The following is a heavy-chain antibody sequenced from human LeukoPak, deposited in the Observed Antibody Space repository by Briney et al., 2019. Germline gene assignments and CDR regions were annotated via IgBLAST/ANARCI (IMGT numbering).Heavy chain of an antibody. CDR3: ARENLVRQTTYYDYVWGSYRWLPPTYYFDY. CDR2: IYYSGST. CDR1: GGSISSSSYY. Sequence: SETLSLTCTVSGGSISSSSYYWGWIRQPPGKGLEWIGSIYYSGSTYYNPSLKSRVTISVDTSKNQFSLKLSSVTAADTAVYYCARENLVRQTTYYDYVWGSYRWLPPTYYFDYWGQGTLVTVSS. V-gene: IGHV4-39*02. J-gene: IGHJ4*02. D-gene: IGHD3-16*02.